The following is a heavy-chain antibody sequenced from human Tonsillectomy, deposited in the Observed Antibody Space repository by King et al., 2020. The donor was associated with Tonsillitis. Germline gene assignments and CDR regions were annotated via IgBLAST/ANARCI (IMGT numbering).Heavy chain of an antibody. CDR2: ISWNSGSI. J-gene: IGHJ6*02. CDR1: GFTFDDYA. CDR3: AKDRSPGIVGATGRDYYYYGMDV. D-gene: IGHD1-26*01. V-gene: IGHV3-9*01. Sequence: VQLVESGGGLVQPGRSLRLSCAASGFTFDDYAMHWVRQAPGKGLEWVSGISWNSGSIGYADSVKGRFTISRDNAKNSLYLQMNSLRAEDTALYYCAKDRSPGIVGATGRDYYYYGMDVWGQGTTVTVSS.